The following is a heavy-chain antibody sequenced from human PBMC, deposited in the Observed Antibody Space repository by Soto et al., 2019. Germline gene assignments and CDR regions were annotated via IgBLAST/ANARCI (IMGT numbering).Heavy chain of an antibody. D-gene: IGHD3-3*01. J-gene: IGHJ6*02. CDR3: ARDVLRFLEWNRYYYYGMDV. CDR2: IYYSGST. Sequence: LSLTCTVSGGSISSGDYYWSWIRQPPGKGLEWIGYIYYSGSTYYNPSLKSRVTISVDTSNNQFSLKLSSVTAADTAVYYCARDVLRFLEWNRYYYYGMDVWGQGTTVTVSS. CDR1: GGSISSGDYY. V-gene: IGHV4-30-4*01.